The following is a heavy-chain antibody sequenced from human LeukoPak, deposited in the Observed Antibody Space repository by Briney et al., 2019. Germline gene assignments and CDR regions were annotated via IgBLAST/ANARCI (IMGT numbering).Heavy chain of an antibody. Sequence: SETLSLTCTVSGGSISSHYWSWIRQPPGKGLEWIGYISYSGSTNFNTSLKSRVNISLDTSKNQFSLKLNSMTPADTAVYYCARGSRLDYGGIGEFDYWGQGTLVTASS. CDR1: GGSISSHY. J-gene: IGHJ4*02. CDR3: ARGSRLDYGGIGEFDY. V-gene: IGHV4-59*11. D-gene: IGHD4-23*01. CDR2: ISYSGST.